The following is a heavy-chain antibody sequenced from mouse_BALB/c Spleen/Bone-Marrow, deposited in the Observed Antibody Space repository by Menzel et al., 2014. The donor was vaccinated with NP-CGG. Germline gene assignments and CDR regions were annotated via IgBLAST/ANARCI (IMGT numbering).Heavy chain of an antibody. CDR3: ASSTTVVADGYCDV. Sequence: VQLQQSGPDLVKPSQSLSLTCTVIGYSITSGYSWHWIRQFPGNKLEWMGYIHYSGSTNYNPSLKSRISITRDTSKNQFFLQLNSVTTKETATYYWASSTTVVADGYCDVWGAGTTVTVSS. V-gene: IGHV3-1*02. D-gene: IGHD1-1*01. J-gene: IGHJ1*01. CDR2: IHYSGST. CDR1: GYSITSGYS.